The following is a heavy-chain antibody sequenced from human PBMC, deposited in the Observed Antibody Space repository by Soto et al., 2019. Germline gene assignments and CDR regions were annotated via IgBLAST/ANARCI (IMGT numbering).Heavy chain of an antibody. D-gene: IGHD3-3*01. CDR3: ARVTIFGVVTAYYGMDV. CDR1: GGTFSSYA. Sequence: ASVKVSCKASGGTFSSYAISWVRQAPGQGLEWMGGIIPIFGTANYAQKFQGRVTITADESTSTAYMELSSLRSEDTAVYYCARVTIFGVVTAYYGMDVWGQGTTVTVSS. J-gene: IGHJ6*02. V-gene: IGHV1-69*13. CDR2: IIPIFGTA.